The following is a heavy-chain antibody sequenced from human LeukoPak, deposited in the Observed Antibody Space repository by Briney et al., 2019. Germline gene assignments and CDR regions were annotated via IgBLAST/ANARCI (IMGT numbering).Heavy chain of an antibody. V-gene: IGHV4-34*01. CDR3: ARGLTDFDY. Sequence: PSETLSLTCAVYGGSFNNYYWNWIRQPPGKGLEWIGEINHSGSTNYNPSLKSRVTISVDTSKNQFSLKLSSVTAADTAVYYCARGLTDFDYWGQGTLVTVSS. CDR2: INHSGST. CDR1: GGSFNNYY. J-gene: IGHJ4*02. D-gene: IGHD2-21*02.